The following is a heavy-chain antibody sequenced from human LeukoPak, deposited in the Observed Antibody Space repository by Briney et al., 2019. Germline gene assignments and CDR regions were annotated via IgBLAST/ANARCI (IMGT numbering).Heavy chain of an antibody. J-gene: IGHJ5*02. V-gene: IGHV4-59*01. CDR1: GGSINSYY. D-gene: IGHD6-25*01. CDR2: IYYNGNT. CDR3: ARERAVSWFDP. Sequence: PSETLSLTCTVSGGSINSYYWSWIRQPPRKGLEWIGYIYYNGNTNYNPSLKSRVTISVDMSKNQFSLKLSSVTAADTAVYYCARERAVSWFDPWGQGTLVTVSS.